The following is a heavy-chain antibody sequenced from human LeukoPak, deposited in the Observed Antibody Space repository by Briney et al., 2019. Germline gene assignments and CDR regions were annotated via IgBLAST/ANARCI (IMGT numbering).Heavy chain of an antibody. V-gene: IGHV4-59*01. D-gene: IGHD3-22*01. Sequence: KPSETLSLTCTVPVGAISSYYWSRIRQTPREGLEWIGYIYYSGGTKYNPSLMSRVTISVDRAQNQFSLSLKFVTAADTAVYYCARDGLYDSSGYYMDSWGQGTLVIVSS. J-gene: IGHJ4*02. CDR3: ARDGLYDSSGYYMDS. CDR2: IYYSGGT. CDR1: VGAISSYY.